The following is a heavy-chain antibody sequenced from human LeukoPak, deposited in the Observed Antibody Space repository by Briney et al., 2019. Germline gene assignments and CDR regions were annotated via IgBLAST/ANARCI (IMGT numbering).Heavy chain of an antibody. V-gene: IGHV3-30*02. CDR2: IRYDGSNK. J-gene: IGHJ1*01. D-gene: IGHD1-26*01. CDR3: AKDARIVGATIAADFQH. CDR1: GFTFSSYG. Sequence: PGGSLRLSCAASGFTFSSYGMHWVRQAPGKGLEWVAFIRYDGSNKYYADSVKGRFTISRDNSKNTLYLQMNSLRAEDTAVYYCAKDARIVGATIAADFQHWGQGTLVTVSS.